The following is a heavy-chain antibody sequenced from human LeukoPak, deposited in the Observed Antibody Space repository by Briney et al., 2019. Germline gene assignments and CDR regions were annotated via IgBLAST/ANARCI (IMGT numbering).Heavy chain of an antibody. J-gene: IGHJ4*02. V-gene: IGHV3-9*03. D-gene: IGHD2-2*01. CDR1: GFTFDDYA. CDR3: AKAVSYDCSSTSCYFDY. CDR2: ISWNSGSI. Sequence: GGSLRLSCAASGFTFDDYAMHWVRQAPGKGLEWVSGISWNSGSIGYADSVKGRFTISRDNAKNSLYLQTNSLRAEDMALYYCAKAVSYDCSSTSCYFDYWGQGTLVTVSS.